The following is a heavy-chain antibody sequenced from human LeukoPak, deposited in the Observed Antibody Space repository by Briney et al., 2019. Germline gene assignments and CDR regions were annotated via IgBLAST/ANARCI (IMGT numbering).Heavy chain of an antibody. Sequence: GGSLRLSCAASGFTFSSYAMSWVRQAPGKGLEWVSAISGSGGSTYYADSVKGRFTISRDGSMNTLYLQMNSLRAEDTAVYYCARPSLSGSALPPFDYWGQGTLVTVSS. CDR1: GFTFSSYA. CDR2: ISGSGGST. V-gene: IGHV3-23*01. J-gene: IGHJ4*02. CDR3: ARPSLSGSALPPFDY. D-gene: IGHD3-10*01.